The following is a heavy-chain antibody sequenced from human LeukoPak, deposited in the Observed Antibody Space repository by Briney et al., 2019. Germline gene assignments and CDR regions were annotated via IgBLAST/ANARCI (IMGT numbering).Heavy chain of an antibody. CDR2: ISYSGST. J-gene: IGHJ5*02. CDR1: GGSISSGDYY. CDR3: AKGGLATYNWFDP. Sequence: PSDTLSLTCTVSGGSISSGDYYWSWLRQPPGMGLEWIGDISYSGSTYYNPSLRSRLSISVDRSNNQFSLRLTSVTAADTAVYYCAKGGLATYNWFDPWGQGTLVIVSS. V-gene: IGHV4-30-4*02. D-gene: IGHD3/OR15-3a*01.